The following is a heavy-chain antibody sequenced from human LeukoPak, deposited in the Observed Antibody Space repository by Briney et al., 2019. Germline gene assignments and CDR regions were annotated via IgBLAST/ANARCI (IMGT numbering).Heavy chain of an antibody. CDR2: INPSGGST. CDR1: GYTFTGYF. V-gene: IGHV1-46*01. Sequence: GASVKVSCKASGYTFTGYFMHWVRQAPGQGLEWMGIINPSGGSTSYAQKFQGRVTMTRNTSISTAYMELSSLRSEDTAVYYCARGRYSSSWSGGTVDYWGQGTLVTVSS. J-gene: IGHJ4*02. CDR3: ARGRYSSSWSGGTVDY. D-gene: IGHD6-13*01.